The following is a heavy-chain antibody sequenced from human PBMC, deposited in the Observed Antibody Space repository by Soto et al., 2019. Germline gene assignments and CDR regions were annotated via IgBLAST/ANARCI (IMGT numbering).Heavy chain of an antibody. CDR2: IYYSGST. CDR1: GGSISSGGYY. J-gene: IGHJ5*02. Sequence: SETLSLTCTVSGGSISSGGYYWSWIRQHPGKGLEWIGYIYYSGSTYYNPSLKSRVTISVDTSKNQFSLKLSSVTAADTAVYYCARGRRTGVPAAMSWFDPWGQGTLVTVSS. D-gene: IGHD2-2*01. CDR3: ARGRRTGVPAAMSWFDP. V-gene: IGHV4-31*03.